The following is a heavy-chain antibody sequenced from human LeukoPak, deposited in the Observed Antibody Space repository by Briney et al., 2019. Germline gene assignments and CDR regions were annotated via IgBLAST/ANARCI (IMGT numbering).Heavy chain of an antibody. CDR2: ISSSGSTI. V-gene: IGHV3-11*04. J-gene: IGHJ4*02. D-gene: IGHD4-17*01. CDR1: GFTFSDYY. CDR3: ARAGGSMTTVTTFDY. Sequence: GGSLRLSCAASGFTFSDYYMSWIRQAPGKGLEWVSYISSSGSTIYYTDSVKGRFTISRDNAKNSLYLQMNSLRAEDTAVYYCARAGGSMTTVTTFDYWGQGTLVTVSS.